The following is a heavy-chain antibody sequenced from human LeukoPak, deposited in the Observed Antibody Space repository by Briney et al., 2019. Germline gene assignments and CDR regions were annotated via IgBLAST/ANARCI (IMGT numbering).Heavy chain of an antibody. J-gene: IGHJ4*02. CDR1: GFTFDDYA. Sequence: GRSLRLSCAASGFTFDDYAMHWVRQAPGKGLEWVSGISWNSGSIGYADSVKGRFTISRDNAKNSLYLQMNSLRAEDTALYYCAKESLETPYYDYWGQGTLVTVST. CDR3: AKESLETPYYDY. CDR2: ISWNSGSI. D-gene: IGHD1-1*01. V-gene: IGHV3-9*01.